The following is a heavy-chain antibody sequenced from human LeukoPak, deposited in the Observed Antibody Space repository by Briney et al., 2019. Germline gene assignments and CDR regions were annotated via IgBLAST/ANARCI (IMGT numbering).Heavy chain of an antibody. CDR1: GGSISSYY. CDR3: ASVNTVATGQIDY. J-gene: IGHJ4*02. V-gene: IGHV4-59*01. Sequence: SETLSLTCTVSGGSISSYYWSWIRHPPGKGLERIGYIYYSGSTNYNPSLKSRVTISVDTSKNQLSLELSSVTAADTAVYYCASVNTVATGQIDYWGQGTLVTVSS. CDR2: IYYSGST. D-gene: IGHD5-12*01.